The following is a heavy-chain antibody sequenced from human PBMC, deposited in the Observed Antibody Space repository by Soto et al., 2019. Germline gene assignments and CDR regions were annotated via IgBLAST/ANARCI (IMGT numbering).Heavy chain of an antibody. V-gene: IGHV3-9*01. J-gene: IGHJ6*03. CDR3: AKDIGYYYYCMDV. Sequence: GGSLRLSCAASGFTFDDYAMHWVRQAPGKGLEWVSGISWNSGSIGYADSVKGRFTISRDNAKNSLYLQMNSLRAEDTALYYCAKDIGYYYYCMDVWGKGTTVTVS. CDR1: GFTFDDYA. CDR2: ISWNSGSI.